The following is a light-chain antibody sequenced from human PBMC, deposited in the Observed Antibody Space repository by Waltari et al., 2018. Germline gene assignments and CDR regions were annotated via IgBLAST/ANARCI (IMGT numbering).Light chain of an antibody. CDR3: ASWDDSLSGRWV. CDR2: RGY. V-gene: IGLV1-44*01. Sequence: QSVLTQPPSASGTPGQRVTIPCSGSASNIGGNLVNSCQQSPGTAPKLLIYRGYRRPAGVPDRCSGTKSGSSASLAISGLQSEDEADYFCASWDDSLSGRWVFGGGTKVTVL. J-gene: IGLJ3*02. CDR1: ASNIGGNL.